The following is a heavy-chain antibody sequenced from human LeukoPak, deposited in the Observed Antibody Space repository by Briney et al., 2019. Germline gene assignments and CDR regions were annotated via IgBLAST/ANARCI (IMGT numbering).Heavy chain of an antibody. Sequence: SETLSLTCTVSGGSISSSSYYWGWIRQPPGKGLEWIGSIYYSGSTYYNPSLKSRVTISVDTSKNQFSLKLSSVTPEDTAVYYCATYRFDYWGQGTLVTVSS. CDR3: ATYRFDY. D-gene: IGHD2-2*01. CDR2: IYYSGST. J-gene: IGHJ4*02. V-gene: IGHV4-39*07. CDR1: GGSISSSSYY.